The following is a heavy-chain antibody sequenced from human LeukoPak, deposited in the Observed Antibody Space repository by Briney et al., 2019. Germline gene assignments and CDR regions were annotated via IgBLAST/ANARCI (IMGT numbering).Heavy chain of an antibody. CDR3: AKDAYYYMDV. V-gene: IGHV3-74*01. Sequence: GGSLRLSCAASGFTFSNYWMHWVRQAPGKGLVWVSRINSDGINTSYADSVKGRFTISRDNSKNTLYLQMNSLRAEDTAVYYCAKDAYYYMDVWGKGTTVTISS. CDR1: GFTFSNYW. CDR2: INSDGINT. J-gene: IGHJ6*03.